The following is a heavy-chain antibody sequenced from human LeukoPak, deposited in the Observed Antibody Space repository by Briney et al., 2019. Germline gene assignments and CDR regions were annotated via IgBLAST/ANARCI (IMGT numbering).Heavy chain of an antibody. CDR1: GFTFSSYG. V-gene: IGHV3-23*01. J-gene: IGHJ6*03. CDR2: ISGSGGST. CDR3: AKVPSLTGYYYYYYMDV. D-gene: IGHD3-9*01. Sequence: PGGSLRLSCAASGFTFSSYGMSWVRQAPGKGLEWVSAISGSGGSTYYADSVKGRFTISRDNSKNTLYLQMNSLRAEDTAVYYCAKVPSLTGYYYYYYMDVWGKGTTVTISS.